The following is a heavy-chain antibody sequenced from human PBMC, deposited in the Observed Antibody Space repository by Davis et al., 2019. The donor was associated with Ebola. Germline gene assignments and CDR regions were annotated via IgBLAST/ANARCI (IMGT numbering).Heavy chain of an antibody. CDR2: IYDFGGT. J-gene: IGHJ4*02. CDR3: ARVQLHKHFYHVHDS. D-gene: IGHD2/OR15-2a*01. CDR1: GGSFSSGDYS. Sequence: LRLSCAVSGGSFSSGDYSWSWIRQPPGKGLEWIGYIYDFGGTYYNPSLKSRLTISIDRSKNQFSLNLTSVTAADTAIYYCARVQLHKHFYHVHDSWGQGSLVTVSS. V-gene: IGHV4-30-2*01.